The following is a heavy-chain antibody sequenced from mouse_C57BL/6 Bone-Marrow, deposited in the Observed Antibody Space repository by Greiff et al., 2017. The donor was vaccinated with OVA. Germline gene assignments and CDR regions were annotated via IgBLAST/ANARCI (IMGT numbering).Heavy chain of an antibody. Sequence: DVHLVESGGDLVKPGGSLKLSCAASGFTFSSYGMSWVRQTPDKRLEWVATISSGGSYTYYPDSVKGRFTISRDNAKNTLYLQMSSLKSEDTAMYYCARDYGRNYFDYWGQGTTLTVSS. D-gene: IGHD1-1*01. J-gene: IGHJ2*01. V-gene: IGHV5-6*01. CDR1: GFTFSSYG. CDR2: ISSGGSYT. CDR3: ARDYGRNYFDY.